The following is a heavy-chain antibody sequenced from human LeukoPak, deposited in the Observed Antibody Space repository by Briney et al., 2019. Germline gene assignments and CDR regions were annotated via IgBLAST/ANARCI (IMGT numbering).Heavy chain of an antibody. CDR3: ARDPPYCSGGSCYSMPDY. J-gene: IGHJ4*02. CDR2: INPNSGGT. CDR1: GYTFTGYY. V-gene: IGHV1-2*06. D-gene: IGHD2-15*01. Sequence: ASVKVSCKASGYTFTGYYMHWVRQAPGQGLGWMGRINPNSGGTNYAQKFQGRVTMTRDTSISTAYMELSRLRSDDTAVYYCARDPPYCSGGSCYSMPDYWGQGTLVTVSS.